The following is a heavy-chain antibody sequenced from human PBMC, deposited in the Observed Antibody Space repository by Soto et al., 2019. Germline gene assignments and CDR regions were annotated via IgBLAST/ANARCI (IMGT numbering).Heavy chain of an antibody. V-gene: IGHV1-46*01. D-gene: IGHD4-17*01. J-gene: IGHJ4*02. CDR1: GYTFTSYY. Sequence: ASVKVSCKASGYTFTSYYMYWVRQAPGQGLEWMGIINPSGGSTSYAQKFQGRVTMTRDTSTSTVYMELSSLRSEDTAVYYCARDPTPYDYGDYALLFDYWGQGTLVTVSS. CDR2: INPSGGST. CDR3: ARDPTPYDYGDYALLFDY.